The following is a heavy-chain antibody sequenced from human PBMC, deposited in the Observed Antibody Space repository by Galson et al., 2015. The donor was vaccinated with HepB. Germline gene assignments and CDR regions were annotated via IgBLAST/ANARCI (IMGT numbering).Heavy chain of an antibody. CDR1: GFTFSNAW. Sequence: LRLSCAASGFTFSNAWMSWVRQAPGKGLEWVGRIKSKTDGGTTDYAAPVKGRFTISRDDSKNTLYLQMNSLKTEDTAVYYCTTDRAVAGTNDYWGQGTLVTVSS. J-gene: IGHJ4*02. V-gene: IGHV3-15*01. CDR2: IKSKTDGGTT. D-gene: IGHD6-19*01. CDR3: TTDRAVAGTNDY.